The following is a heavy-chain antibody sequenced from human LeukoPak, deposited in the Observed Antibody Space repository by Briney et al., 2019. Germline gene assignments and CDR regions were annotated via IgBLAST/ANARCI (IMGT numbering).Heavy chain of an antibody. V-gene: IGHV3-30-3*01. CDR2: ISYDGSNK. J-gene: IGHJ4*02. Sequence: GGSLRLSCAASGFTFSSYAMHWVRQAPGKGLEWVAVISYDGSNKYYADSVKGRFTISRDNSKNTLYLQMNSLRAEDTAVYYCARDDGPRWPAADFDIWGQGTLVTVSS. CDR1: GFTFSSYA. CDR3: ARDDGPRWPAADFDI. D-gene: IGHD6-13*01.